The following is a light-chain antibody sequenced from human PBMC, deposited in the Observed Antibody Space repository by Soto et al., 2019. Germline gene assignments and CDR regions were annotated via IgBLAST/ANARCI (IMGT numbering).Light chain of an antibody. V-gene: IGKV1-5*03. Sequence: DIQVTQSPSTPSASVGDRVTITCRASQSITTWLARYQQKPGKAPKLLIYKASILQSGVPSRFSGSGSGTDFTLTISSVQPDDFATYYCHRYNSSPYTFGRGTRLDIK. CDR2: KAS. J-gene: IGKJ2*01. CDR3: HRYNSSPYT. CDR1: QSITTW.